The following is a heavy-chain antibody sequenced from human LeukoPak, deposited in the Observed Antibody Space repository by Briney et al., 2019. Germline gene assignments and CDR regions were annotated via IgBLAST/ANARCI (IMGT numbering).Heavy chain of an antibody. J-gene: IGHJ4*02. D-gene: IGHD2-15*01. CDR3: AKDRPGYCSGGSCYGSFDY. CDR2: ISGSGGST. Sequence: HPGGSLRLSCAASGFTFSSYAMSWVHQAPGKGLEWVSAISGSGGSTYYADSVKGRFTISRDNSKNTLYLQMNSLRAEDTAVYYCAKDRPGYCSGGSCYGSFDYWGQGTLVTVSS. CDR1: GFTFSSYA. V-gene: IGHV3-23*01.